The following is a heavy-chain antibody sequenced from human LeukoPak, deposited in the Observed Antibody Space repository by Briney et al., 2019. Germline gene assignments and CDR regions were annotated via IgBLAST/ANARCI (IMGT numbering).Heavy chain of an antibody. Sequence: GGSLRLSCASSGFTFSSYWMHWVRQAPGKGLVWVSRINTDGSSTTYADSVKGRFTISRDNAKNTLYLQMNSLTAEDTAVYYCAREPVLDEYGGDSPYWGQGTLVTVSS. V-gene: IGHV3-74*01. D-gene: IGHD4-23*01. CDR1: GFTFSSYW. J-gene: IGHJ4*02. CDR2: INTDGSST. CDR3: AREPVLDEYGGDSPY.